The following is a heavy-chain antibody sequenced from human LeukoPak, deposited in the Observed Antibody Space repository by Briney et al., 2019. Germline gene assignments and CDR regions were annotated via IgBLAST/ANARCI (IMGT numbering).Heavy chain of an antibody. Sequence: GGSLRLSCAASGFTFSSSGMHWVRQAPGKGLEWVAFIRFDGTNKYYADSVKARFTISRDNSKNTLYLQMNGLRAGDTAVYYCATGRGFDPWGQGTLVTVSS. V-gene: IGHV3-30*02. CDR2: IRFDGTNK. J-gene: IGHJ5*02. CDR1: GFTFSSSG. CDR3: ATGRGFDP.